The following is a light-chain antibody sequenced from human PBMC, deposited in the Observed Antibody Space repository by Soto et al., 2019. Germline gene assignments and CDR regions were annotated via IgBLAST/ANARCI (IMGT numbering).Light chain of an antibody. V-gene: IGLV2-8*01. J-gene: IGLJ1*01. CDR1: SSDVGAYNY. Sequence: QSVLAQPPSASGSPGQSVTISCTATSSDVGAYNYVSRYQQHPGKAPKLMIYEVSKRPSGVPDRFSGSKSGNTASLTVSGLQAEDETDYYCSSYAGSNTYVFGTGTKVTVL. CDR3: SSYAGSNTYV. CDR2: EVS.